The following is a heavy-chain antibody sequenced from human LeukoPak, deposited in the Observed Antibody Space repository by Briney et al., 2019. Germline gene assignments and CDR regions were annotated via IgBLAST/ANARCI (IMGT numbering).Heavy chain of an antibody. CDR3: ARDKAHSYGRYFDP. D-gene: IGHD5-18*01. CDR1: GGSISTYY. J-gene: IGHJ5*02. Sequence: SETLSLTCTVSGGSISTYYWNWIRQTPGKGLEWIGHISYGNTDYNPSLKSRVTISVDTSKNQFSLKLASVTAADTAVYYCARDKAHSYGRYFDPWGQGALVTVSS. V-gene: IGHV4-59*01. CDR2: ISYGNT.